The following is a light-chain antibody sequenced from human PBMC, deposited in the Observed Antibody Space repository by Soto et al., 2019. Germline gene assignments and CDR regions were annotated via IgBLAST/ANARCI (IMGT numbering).Light chain of an antibody. Sequence: QSALTQPASVSGSPGQSITLSCTGTTSDVGGYHFVSWYQQHPGKAPKLMIYEVTNRPSGVSNRFSGSKSGNTASLTISGLQAEDEADYYCSSYTGSNINTVVFGGGTKLTVL. CDR3: SSYTGSNINTVV. CDR2: EVT. J-gene: IGLJ2*01. V-gene: IGLV2-14*01. CDR1: TSDVGGYHF.